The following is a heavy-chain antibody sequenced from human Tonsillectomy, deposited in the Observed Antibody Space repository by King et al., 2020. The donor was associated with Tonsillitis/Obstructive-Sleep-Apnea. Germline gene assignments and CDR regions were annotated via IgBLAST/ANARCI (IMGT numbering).Heavy chain of an antibody. Sequence: VQLVESGGGLVQPGGSLRLSCAASGFTFSSNWMHWVRQAPGKGLVWVARINSYGSSTDYADSVKGRFTISRDNTKNTLWLQMNSLTAEDTAVYYVGLSRTADYWGQGTLVTVSS. J-gene: IGHJ4*02. CDR3: GLSRTADY. D-gene: IGHD2-2*01. V-gene: IGHV3-74*01. CDR2: INSYGSST. CDR1: GFTFSSNW.